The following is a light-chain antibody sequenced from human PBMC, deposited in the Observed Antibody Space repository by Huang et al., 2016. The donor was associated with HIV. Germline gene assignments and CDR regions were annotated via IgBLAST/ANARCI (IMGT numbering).Light chain of an antibody. Sequence: EVLLTQSPATLSVSPGERATLSCRASQSVSTNLDWYQPNPGQAPRRLIYGAATRATGGPAGFSGSGSGTEFTLTISSLQSEDSAVYYCQQYNSWPPLFTFGPGTKVDIK. J-gene: IGKJ3*01. CDR1: QSVSTN. CDR2: GAA. V-gene: IGKV3-15*01. CDR3: QQYNSWPPLFT.